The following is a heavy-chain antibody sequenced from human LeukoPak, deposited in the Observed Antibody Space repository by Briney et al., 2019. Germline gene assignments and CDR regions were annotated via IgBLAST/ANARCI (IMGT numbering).Heavy chain of an antibody. Sequence: ASVKVSCKASGYTFTSYGISWVRQAPGQGLEWMGWISAYNGNTNYAQKLQGRVTMTTDTSTSTAYMELRSLRSDDTAVYYCARDLTTVWTRDYYYYYGMDVWGQGTTVTVSS. CDR3: ARDLTTVWTRDYYYYYGMDV. V-gene: IGHV1-18*01. CDR1: GYTFTSYG. CDR2: ISAYNGNT. D-gene: IGHD1-1*01. J-gene: IGHJ6*02.